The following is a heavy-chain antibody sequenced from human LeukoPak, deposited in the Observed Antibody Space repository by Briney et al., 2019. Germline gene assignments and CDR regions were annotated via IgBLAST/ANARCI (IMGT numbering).Heavy chain of an antibody. CDR2: IYYSGST. D-gene: IGHD5-18*01. Sequence: SETLSLTCTVSGGSISSSSYYWGWIRQPPGKGLEWIGSIYYSGSTYYNPSLKSRVTISVDTSKNQFSLKLSSVTAADTAVYYCAIKGPAKGYSYGKRLRYFDYWGQGTLVTVSS. J-gene: IGHJ4*02. V-gene: IGHV4-39*07. CDR3: AIKGPAKGYSYGKRLRYFDY. CDR1: GGSISSSSYY.